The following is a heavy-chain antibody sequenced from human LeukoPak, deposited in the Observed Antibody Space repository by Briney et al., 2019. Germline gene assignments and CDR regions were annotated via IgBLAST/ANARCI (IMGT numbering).Heavy chain of an antibody. CDR3: AKDLHGIAAFGY. J-gene: IGHJ4*02. CDR2: ISYDGSNK. CDR1: GFTFSSYG. Sequence: GGSLRLSCAASGFTFSSYGMHWVRQAPGKGLEWVAVISYDGSNKYYADSVKGRFTISRDNSKNTLYLQMNSLRAEDTAVYYCAKDLHGIAAFGYWGQGTLVTVSS. D-gene: IGHD6-13*01. V-gene: IGHV3-30*18.